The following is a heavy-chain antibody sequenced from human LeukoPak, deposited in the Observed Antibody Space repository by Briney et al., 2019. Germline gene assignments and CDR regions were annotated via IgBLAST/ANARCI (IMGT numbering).Heavy chain of an antibody. J-gene: IGHJ6*03. D-gene: IGHD3-9*01. CDR1: GGTFSSYA. Sequence: ASVKVSCKASGGTFSSYAISWVRQAPGQGLEWMGGIIPIFGTANYAQKFQGRVTITTDESTSTAYMELSSLRSEDTAVYYCARGGEPYYDILTGYPRGEYYYYMDVWGKGTTVTVSS. V-gene: IGHV1-69*05. CDR3: ARGGEPYYDILTGYPRGEYYYYMDV. CDR2: IIPIFGTA.